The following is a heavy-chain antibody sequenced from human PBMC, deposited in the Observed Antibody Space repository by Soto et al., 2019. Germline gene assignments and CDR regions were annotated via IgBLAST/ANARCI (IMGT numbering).Heavy chain of an antibody. Sequence: GGSLRLSCAASGFTFSNYWMSWVRQAPGKGLEWVANIKQDGSEKYYVDSVKGRFTISRDNAKNTLYLQMNSLRAEDTAVYYCARTNRIAAAGAFDYWGQGTLVTVSS. J-gene: IGHJ4*02. CDR3: ARTNRIAAAGAFDY. V-gene: IGHV3-7*01. CDR2: IKQDGSEK. D-gene: IGHD6-13*01. CDR1: GFTFSNYW.